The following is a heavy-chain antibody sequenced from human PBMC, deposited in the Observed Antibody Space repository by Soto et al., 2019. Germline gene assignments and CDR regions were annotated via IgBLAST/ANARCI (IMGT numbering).Heavy chain of an antibody. CDR1: GFTFSSYW. D-gene: IGHD4-4*01. CDR3: ARESGDYTPRFDY. Sequence: GGSLRLSCAASGFTFSSYWMSWVRQAPGKGLEWVANIKQDGSEKYYVDSVKGRFTISRDNAKNSLYLQMNSLRAEDTAVYYCARESGDYTPRFDYWGQGTLVTVSS. V-gene: IGHV3-7*03. J-gene: IGHJ4*02. CDR2: IKQDGSEK.